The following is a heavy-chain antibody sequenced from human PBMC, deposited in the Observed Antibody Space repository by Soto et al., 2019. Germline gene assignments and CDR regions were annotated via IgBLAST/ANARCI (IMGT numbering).Heavy chain of an antibody. D-gene: IGHD4-17*01. CDR2: ISSSSSYI. J-gene: IGHJ6*02. Sequence: EVQLVESGAGLVKPGGSLRLSCAASGFTFSSYSMNWVRQAPGKGLEWVSSISSSSSYIYYADSVKGRFTISRDNAKNSLYLQMNSLRAEDTAVYYCARDLGGDGDSPGDYYYGMDVWGQGTTVTVSS. CDR1: GFTFSSYS. CDR3: ARDLGGDGDSPGDYYYGMDV. V-gene: IGHV3-21*01.